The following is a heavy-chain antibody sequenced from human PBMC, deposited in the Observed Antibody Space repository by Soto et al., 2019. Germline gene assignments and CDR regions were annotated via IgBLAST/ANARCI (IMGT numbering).Heavy chain of an antibody. V-gene: IGHV4-34*01. CDR3: ASPRRRYYDSSGYSSAFDI. D-gene: IGHD3-22*01. CDR2: INHSGST. J-gene: IGHJ3*02. Sequence: QVQLQQWGAGLLKPSETLSLTCAVYGGSFSGYYWSWIRQPPGKGLEWIGEINHSGSTNYNPSLKSRVTISVDTSKNQFSLKLSSVTAAETAVYYCASPRRRYYDSSGYSSAFDIWGQGTMFTASS. CDR1: GGSFSGYY.